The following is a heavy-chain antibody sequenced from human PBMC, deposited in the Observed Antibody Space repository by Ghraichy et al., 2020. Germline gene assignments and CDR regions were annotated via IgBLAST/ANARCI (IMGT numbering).Heavy chain of an antibody. CDR2: ISSSSSYI. CDR3: ARGDLRWHKCDY. V-gene: IGHV3-21*01. CDR1: GFTFSSYS. Sequence: GGSLRLSCAASGFTFSSYSMNWVRQAPGKGLEWVSSISSSSSYIYYADSVKGRFTISRDNAKNSLYLQMNSLRAEDTAVYYCARGDLRWHKCDYWGQGTLVTVS. D-gene: IGHD4-23*01. J-gene: IGHJ4*02.